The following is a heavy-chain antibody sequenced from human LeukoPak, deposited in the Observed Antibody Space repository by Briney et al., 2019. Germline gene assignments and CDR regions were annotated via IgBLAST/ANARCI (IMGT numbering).Heavy chain of an antibody. D-gene: IGHD3-10*01. J-gene: IGHJ4*02. Sequence: PGGSLRLSCAASGFTFSSYAMHWVRQAPGKGLEWVAVISYDGSNKYYADSVKGRFTISRDNAKNSLYLQMNSLRAEDTALYYCAKASTDGSGSYPYYFDYWGQGTLVTVSS. CDR2: ISYDGSNK. CDR3: AKASTDGSGSYPYYFDY. V-gene: IGHV3-30-3*01. CDR1: GFTFSSYA.